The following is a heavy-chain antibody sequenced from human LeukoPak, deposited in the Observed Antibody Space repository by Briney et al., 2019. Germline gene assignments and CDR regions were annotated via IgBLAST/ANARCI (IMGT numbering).Heavy chain of an antibody. Sequence: ASVKVSCKASGYTFTSYDINWVRQATGQGLEWMGWINPNSGGTNYAQKFQGRVTMTRDTSISTAYMELSRLRSDDTAVYYCARGLPRYYYYMDVWGKGTTVTVSS. CDR2: INPNSGGT. CDR3: ARGLPRYYYYMDV. CDR1: GYTFTSYD. D-gene: IGHD5/OR15-5a*01. V-gene: IGHV1-2*02. J-gene: IGHJ6*03.